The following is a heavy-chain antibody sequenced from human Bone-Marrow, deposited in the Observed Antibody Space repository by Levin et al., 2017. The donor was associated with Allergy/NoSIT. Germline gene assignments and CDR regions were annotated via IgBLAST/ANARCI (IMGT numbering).Heavy chain of an antibody. CDR3: ARDPHYAATTGEY. Sequence: RASVKVSCKGSGYTFTAYYIHWVRQAPGQGLQWMGWINPNSRGTNYAQIFQGRVTLTSDPSISTVYMELTGLTSDDTAFYYCARDPHYAATTGEYWGQGTLVTVSS. CDR1: GYTFTAYY. J-gene: IGHJ4*02. D-gene: IGHD1-7*01. CDR2: INPNSRGT. V-gene: IGHV1-2*02.